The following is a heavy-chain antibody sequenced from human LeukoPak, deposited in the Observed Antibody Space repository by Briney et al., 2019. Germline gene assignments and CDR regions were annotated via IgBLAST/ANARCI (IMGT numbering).Heavy chain of an antibody. CDR1: GYSFTSYW. CDR3: ASTRYDFWSGYPYYFDY. V-gene: IGHV5-51*01. CDR2: IYPGDSDT. D-gene: IGHD3-3*01. Sequence: GESLKISCKGSGYSFTSYWIGWVRQMPGKGLEWMGIIYPGDSDTRYSPSFQGQVTISADKSISTAYQQWSSLKASDTAMYYCASTRYDFWSGYPYYFDYWGQGTLVTVSS. J-gene: IGHJ4*02.